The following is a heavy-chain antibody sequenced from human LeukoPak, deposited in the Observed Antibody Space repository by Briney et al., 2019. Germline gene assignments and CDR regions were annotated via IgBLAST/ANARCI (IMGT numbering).Heavy chain of an antibody. CDR2: ISYDGSNK. Sequence: GGSPRLSCAASGFTFSSYAMHWVRQAPGKGLEWVAVISYDGSNKYYADSVKGRFTISRDNSKNTLYLQMNSLRAEDTAVCYCARGQARAYYYDSSGYYSDWGQGTLVTVSS. V-gene: IGHV3-30-3*01. CDR1: GFTFSSYA. D-gene: IGHD3-22*01. J-gene: IGHJ4*02. CDR3: ARGQARAYYYDSSGYYSD.